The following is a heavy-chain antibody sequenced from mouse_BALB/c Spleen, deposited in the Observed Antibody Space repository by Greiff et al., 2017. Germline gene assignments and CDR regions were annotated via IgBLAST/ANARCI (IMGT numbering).Heavy chain of an antibody. CDR2: ISSGGSYT. D-gene: IGHD2-14*01. Sequence: EVQVEESGGGLVKPGGSLTLSCAASGFTFSSYTMSWVRQTPEKRLEWVATISSGGSYTYYPDSVKGRFTISRDNAKNTLYLQMSSLKSEDTAMYDGRRVSLLEVRRFLAYWGQGTLVTVSA. V-gene: IGHV5-6-4*01. CDR1: GFTFSSYT. J-gene: IGHJ3*01. CDR3: RRVSLLEVRRFLAY.